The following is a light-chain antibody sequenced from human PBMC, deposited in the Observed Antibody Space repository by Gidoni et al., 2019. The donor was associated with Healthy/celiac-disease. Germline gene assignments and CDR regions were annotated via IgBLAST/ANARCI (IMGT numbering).Light chain of an antibody. CDR3: QQYGSSPRT. Sequence: EIVFTQSPVTLSLSPGERATLSCRASQSVSSSYLAWYQQKPGQAPSLLIYGASSRATGIPDRFSGSGSGTDFTLTISRLEPEDFAVYYCQQYGSSPRTFGQGTKVEIK. J-gene: IGKJ1*01. V-gene: IGKV3-20*01. CDR2: GAS. CDR1: QSVSSSY.